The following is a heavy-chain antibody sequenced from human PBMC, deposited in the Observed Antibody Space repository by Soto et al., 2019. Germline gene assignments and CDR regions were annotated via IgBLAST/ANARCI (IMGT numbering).Heavy chain of an antibody. CDR1: GCTFSSYA. V-gene: IGHV1-69*06. CDR3: SRVGSYCGGDCYPNVFDY. CDR2: IIPIFGTA. J-gene: IGHJ4*02. D-gene: IGHD2-21*02. Sequence: SVKVSCKASGCTFSSYAISWVRQAPGQGLEWMGGIIPIFGTANYAQKFQGRVTITADKSTSTAYMELSSLRSEDTAVYKCSRVGSYCGGDCYPNVFDYWGQRTLATVSS.